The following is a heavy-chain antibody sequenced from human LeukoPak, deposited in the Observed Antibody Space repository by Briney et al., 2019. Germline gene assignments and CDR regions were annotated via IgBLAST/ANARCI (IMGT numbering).Heavy chain of an antibody. CDR3: ATLRELNDY. V-gene: IGHV1-69*04. CDR1: GGTFSSYA. D-gene: IGHD1-26*01. Sequence: SVKVSCKASGGTFSSYAISWVRQAPGQGLEWMGRIIPILGIANYAQKFQGRVTMTEDTSTDTAYMELSSLRSEDTAVYYGATLRELNDYWGQGTLVTVSS. J-gene: IGHJ4*02. CDR2: IIPILGIA.